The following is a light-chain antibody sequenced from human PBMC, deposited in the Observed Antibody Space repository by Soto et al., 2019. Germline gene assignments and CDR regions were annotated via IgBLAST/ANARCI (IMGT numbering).Light chain of an antibody. CDR1: SSDVGGYNY. J-gene: IGLJ1*01. CDR3: SSYTSSTTVVV. CDR2: DVS. V-gene: IGLV2-14*03. Sequence: QSVLTQPASVSGSPGQSITISCTGTSSDVGGYNYVSWYQHHPGKAPKLMIYDVSNRPSGVSNRFSGSKSGNTASLTISGLQTEDEGDYYCSSYTSSTTVVVFGTGTKVTVL.